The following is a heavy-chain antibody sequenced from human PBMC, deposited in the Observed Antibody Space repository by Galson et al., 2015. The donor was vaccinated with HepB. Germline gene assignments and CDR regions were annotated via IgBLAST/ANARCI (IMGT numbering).Heavy chain of an antibody. CDR2: IYYSGST. Sequence: ETLSLTCTVSGGSISSSSYYWAWIRQPPGKGLEWIGSIYYSGSTYYNPSLKSRVTISVDTSKNQFSLKLSSVTAADTAVYYCARDQEYSYVDFDYWGQGTLVTVSS. J-gene: IGHJ4*02. CDR1: GGSISSSSYY. D-gene: IGHD5-18*01. CDR3: ARDQEYSYVDFDY. V-gene: IGHV4-39*07.